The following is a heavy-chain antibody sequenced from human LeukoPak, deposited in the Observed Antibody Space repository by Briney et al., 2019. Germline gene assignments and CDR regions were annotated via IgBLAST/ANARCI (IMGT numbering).Heavy chain of an antibody. CDR3: ARPKYYDILTGYYNDYYYYMDV. CDR2: ISGSGGST. CDR1: GFTFSSYA. J-gene: IGHJ6*03. D-gene: IGHD3-9*01. Sequence: PGGSLRLSCPASGFTFSSYAMSWVRQAPGKGLEWVSAISGSGGSTYYADSVKGRFTISRDNSKNSLYLQMNSLRAEDTAVYYCARPKYYDILTGYYNDYYYYMDVWGKGTTVTVSS. V-gene: IGHV3-23*01.